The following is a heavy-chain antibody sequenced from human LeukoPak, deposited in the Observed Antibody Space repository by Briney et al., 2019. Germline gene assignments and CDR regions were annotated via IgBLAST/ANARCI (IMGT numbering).Heavy chain of an antibody. J-gene: IGHJ4*03. V-gene: IGHV3-30*19. CDR3: ARGHPISGDAVRIV. CDR2: ISFAGDQT. CDR1: GFTFSSSG. Sequence: GGSLRLSCAASGFTFSSSGMHWVRQAPGKGLEWVAVISFAGDQTDYADSVRGRFTISRDNSKNTLYLQMNSLRPEDTAVYYCARGHPISGDAVRIVWGRGTLVVVSS. D-gene: IGHD4-17*01.